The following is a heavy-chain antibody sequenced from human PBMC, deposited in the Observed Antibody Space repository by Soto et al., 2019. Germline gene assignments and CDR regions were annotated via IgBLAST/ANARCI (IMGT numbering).Heavy chain of an antibody. D-gene: IGHD5-18*01. Sequence: SETLSLTCTVSGGSISSGDYYWSWIHQPPGKGLEWIGYIYYSGSTYYNPSLKSRVTISVDTSKNQFSLKLSSVTAADTAVYYCARAQLWFGGHYFDYWGRGTLVTV. J-gene: IGHJ4*02. CDR1: GGSISSGDYY. CDR2: IYYSGST. V-gene: IGHV4-30-4*01. CDR3: ARAQLWFGGHYFDY.